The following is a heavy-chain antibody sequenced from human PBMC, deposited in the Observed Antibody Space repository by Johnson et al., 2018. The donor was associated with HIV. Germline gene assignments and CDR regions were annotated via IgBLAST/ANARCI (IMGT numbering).Heavy chain of an antibody. CDR2: INEDGSEE. V-gene: IGHV3-7*05. Sequence: VQLVESGGGVVQPGGSLRLSCAASGFTFRNYWMSWVRQAPGKGLEWVANINEDGSEEYYVDSVEGRFTISRDNAKNSLYLQIDSLRAEDTAVYYCARDGVYSSPWDAFDIWGQGTMVTVSS. D-gene: IGHD6-13*01. CDR3: ARDGVYSSPWDAFDI. J-gene: IGHJ3*02. CDR1: GFTFRNYW.